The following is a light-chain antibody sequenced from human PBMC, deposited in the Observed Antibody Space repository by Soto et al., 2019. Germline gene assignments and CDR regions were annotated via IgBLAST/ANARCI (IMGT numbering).Light chain of an antibody. CDR2: KAS. J-gene: IGKJ1*01. Sequence: DIQMTQSPSTLSASVGDRVTITCRASQSISSWLAWYQQKPGKAPKLLIYKASSLESGVPSRFSGSGSGTEFTLTISSLQPDDLATYYCQQYNSYSWTFGQGPRVDIK. CDR1: QSISSW. V-gene: IGKV1-5*03. CDR3: QQYNSYSWT.